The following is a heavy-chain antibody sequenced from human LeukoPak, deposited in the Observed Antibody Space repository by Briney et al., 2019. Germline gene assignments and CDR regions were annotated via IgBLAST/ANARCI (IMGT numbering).Heavy chain of an antibody. CDR3: ARDPVPRPAYSSNWFPYYFDY. J-gene: IGHJ4*02. CDR1: GGTFNSYA. CDR2: IIPIFGAS. V-gene: IGHV1-69*01. Sequence: ASVTVSCKASGGTFNSYAINWVRQAPGQGLEWMGGIIPIFGASTYAQKFQGRVTITADESTSTTYMELTSLRSEDTAVYFCARDPVPRPAYSSNWFPYYFDYWGQGTLVTVSS. D-gene: IGHD6-13*01.